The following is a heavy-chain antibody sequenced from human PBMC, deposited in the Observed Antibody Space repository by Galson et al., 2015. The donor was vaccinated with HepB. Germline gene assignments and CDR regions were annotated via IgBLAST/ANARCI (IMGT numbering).Heavy chain of an antibody. CDR2: INTNTGNP. J-gene: IGHJ5*02. D-gene: IGHD2-15*01. Sequence: SVKVSCKASGYTFTSYAMNWVRQAPGQGLEWMGWINTNTGNPTYAQGFTGRFVFSLDTSVSTAYLQISSLKAEDTAVYYCAREAPIVVVVAAGGWWFDPWGQGTLVTVSS. V-gene: IGHV7-4-1*02. CDR3: AREAPIVVVVAAGGWWFDP. CDR1: GYTFTSYA.